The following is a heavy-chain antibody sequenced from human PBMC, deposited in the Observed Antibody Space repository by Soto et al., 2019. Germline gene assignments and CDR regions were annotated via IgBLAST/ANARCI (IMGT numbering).Heavy chain of an antibody. CDR1: GFTFSNAW. D-gene: IGHD3-3*01. Sequence: GGSLRLSCAASGFTFSNAWMNWVRQAPGKGLEWVGRIKSKTDGGTTDYAAPVKGRFTISRDDSKNTLYLQMNSLKTEDTAVYYCTKQYYDFWSGYYLWLDYWGQGTLVTVSS. CDR3: TKQYYDFWSGYYLWLDY. CDR2: IKSKTDGGTT. V-gene: IGHV3-15*07. J-gene: IGHJ4*02.